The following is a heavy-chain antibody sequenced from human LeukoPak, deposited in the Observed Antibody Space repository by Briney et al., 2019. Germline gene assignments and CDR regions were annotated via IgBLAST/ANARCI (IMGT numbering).Heavy chain of an antibody. Sequence: GGSLRLSCAASGFTVSSNYMSWVRQAPGKGLEWVSVIYSGGSTYYADSVKGRFTISRDNSKNTLYLQMNSLRAEDTSVYYCAREGQQLGFDYWGQGTLVTVSS. CDR3: AREGQQLGFDY. CDR1: GFTVSSNY. D-gene: IGHD6-13*01. CDR2: IYSGGST. J-gene: IGHJ4*02. V-gene: IGHV3-53*01.